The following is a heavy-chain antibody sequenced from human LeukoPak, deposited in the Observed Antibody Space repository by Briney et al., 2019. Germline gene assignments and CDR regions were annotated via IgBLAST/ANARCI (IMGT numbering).Heavy chain of an antibody. CDR1: GFAFSSYE. Sequence: PGGSLRLSCAASGFAFSSYEMNWVRQAPGKGLEWVSYISSSGSTIYYADSVKGRFTISRDNAKNSLYLQMNSLRAEDMAVYYCARGFLGPFDYWGQGTLVTVSS. J-gene: IGHJ4*02. CDR3: ARGFLGPFDY. CDR2: ISSSGSTI. V-gene: IGHV3-48*03. D-gene: IGHD2-21*01.